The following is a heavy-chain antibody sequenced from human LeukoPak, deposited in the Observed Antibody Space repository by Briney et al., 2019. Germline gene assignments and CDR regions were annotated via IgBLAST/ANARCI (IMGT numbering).Heavy chain of an antibody. CDR2: IAWDDDK. Sequence: SGPALVKPTQTLTLTCTFSGFSLSTSGMCVSWIRQPPGKALEWLALIAWDDDKFYSTSLKTRLTISKDTSKNQVVLTMTNMDPVDTATYYCARRNTAMVSDAFDIWGQGTVVTVSS. D-gene: IGHD5-18*01. CDR1: GFSLSTSGMC. CDR3: ARRNTAMVSDAFDI. V-gene: IGHV2-70*01. J-gene: IGHJ3*02.